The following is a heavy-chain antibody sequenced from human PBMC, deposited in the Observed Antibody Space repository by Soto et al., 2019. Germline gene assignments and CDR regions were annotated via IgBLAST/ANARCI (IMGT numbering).Heavy chain of an antibody. CDR1: GYTFTGYY. D-gene: IGHD3-10*01. CDR2: INPNSGGT. J-gene: IGHJ4*02. V-gene: IGHV1-2*04. Sequence: ASVKVSCKASGYTFTGYYMHWVRQAPGQGLEWMGWINPNSGGTNYAQKFQGWVTMTRDTSISTAYMELSRLRSDDTAVYYCARSSQVYGPGGYYFDYWGQGTLVTVSS. CDR3: ARSSQVYGPGGYYFDY.